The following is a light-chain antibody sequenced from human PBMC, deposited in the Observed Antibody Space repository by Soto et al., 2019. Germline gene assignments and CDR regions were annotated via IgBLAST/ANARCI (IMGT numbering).Light chain of an antibody. CDR3: KHYNSYSEA. J-gene: IGKJ1*01. CDR1: QTISSW. Sequence: DIEMTHSPSTLSGSVGDRVTITCRASQTISSWLAWYQQKPGKAPKLLIYKASTLKSGVPSRFRGSGSGKELTLTISSLQPDDFATYYFKHYNSYSEAFGQGTKVDIX. V-gene: IGKV1-5*03. CDR2: KAS.